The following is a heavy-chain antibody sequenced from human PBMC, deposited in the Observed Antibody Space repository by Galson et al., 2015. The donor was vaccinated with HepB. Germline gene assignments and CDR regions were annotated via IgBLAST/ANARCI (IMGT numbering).Heavy chain of an antibody. CDR2: ISGSGGST. CDR3: AKDGIYSSGWLLIDYYYYGMDV. V-gene: IGHV3-23*01. D-gene: IGHD6-19*01. J-gene: IGHJ6*02. CDR1: GFTFSSYA. Sequence: SLRLSCAASGFTFSSYAMSWVRQAPGKGLEWVSAISGSGGSTYYADSVKGRFTISRDNSKNTLYLQMNSLRAEDTAVYYCAKDGIYSSGWLLIDYYYYGMDVWGQGTTVTVSS.